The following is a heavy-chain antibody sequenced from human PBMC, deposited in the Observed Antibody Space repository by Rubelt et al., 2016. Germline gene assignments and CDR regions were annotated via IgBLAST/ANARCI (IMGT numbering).Heavy chain of an antibody. V-gene: IGHV3-21*01. CDR3: ARMMSMTTVTTSYYYGMDV. Sequence: GKGLEWVSSIIISSSFIYYADSVKGRFTISRDNAKNSLYLQTNSLRAEDTAVYYCARMMSMTTVTTSYYYGMDVWPGDHGHRLL. D-gene: IGHD4-17*01. CDR2: IIISSSFI. J-gene: IGHJ6*02.